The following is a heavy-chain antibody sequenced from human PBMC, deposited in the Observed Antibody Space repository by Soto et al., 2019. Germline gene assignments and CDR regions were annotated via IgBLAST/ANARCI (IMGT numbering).Heavy chain of an antibody. CDR1: GFTFYSYA. V-gene: IGHV3-23*01. J-gene: IGHJ6*02. D-gene: IGHD5-18*01. Sequence: PGGSLRLSCAASGFTFYSYAMSWVRQAPGKVLEWVSAISGSGGDTYYADSVKGRFTISRVNSKNTLYLQMNSLRAEDTAVYYCANRDSSMVTRYYYGMDVWGQGTTVNVSS. CDR2: ISGSGGDT. CDR3: ANRDSSMVTRYYYGMDV.